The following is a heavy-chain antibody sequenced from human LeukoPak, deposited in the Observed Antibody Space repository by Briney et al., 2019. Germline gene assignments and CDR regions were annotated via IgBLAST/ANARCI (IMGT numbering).Heavy chain of an antibody. D-gene: IGHD3-16*01. CDR1: GYTFTGYY. V-gene: IGHV1-2*02. CDR2: VNPNSGGT. CDR3: ARAAGGGFRFDP. J-gene: IGHJ3*01. Sequence: ASVKVSCKASGYTFTGYYMHWVRQAPGQGLEWMGWVNPNSGGTNYAQKFQGRVTMTRDTSISTAYMELSRLRSDDTAVYYCARAAGGGFRFDPWGLGTMVTVSS.